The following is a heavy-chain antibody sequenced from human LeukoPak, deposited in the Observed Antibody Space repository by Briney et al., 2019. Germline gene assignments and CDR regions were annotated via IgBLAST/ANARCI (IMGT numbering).Heavy chain of an antibody. V-gene: IGHV1-18*01. Sequence: ASVKVSCKASGYTFTSYGISWVRQAPGQGLEWMGWISAYNGNTNYAQKLQGRVTMTTDTSTSTAYMELRSLRSDDTAVYYCARDQGNWNYGPPFDYWGQRTLVTVSS. CDR3: ARDQGNWNYGPPFDY. J-gene: IGHJ4*02. D-gene: IGHD1-7*01. CDR1: GYTFTSYG. CDR2: ISAYNGNT.